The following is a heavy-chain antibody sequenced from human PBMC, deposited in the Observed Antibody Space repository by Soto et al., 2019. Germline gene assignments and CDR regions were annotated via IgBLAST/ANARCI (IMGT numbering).Heavy chain of an antibody. J-gene: IGHJ4*02. CDR2: IIPIFGTA. V-gene: IGHV1-69*12. CDR1: GGTFSSYA. D-gene: IGHD6-19*01. CDR3: ARDLMPGSGRDY. Sequence: QVQLVQSGAEVKKPGSSVKVSCKASGGTFSSYAISWVRQAPGQVLEWMGGIIPIFGTANYAQKFHGRVTINADESTSTAYMELSSLRSEDTAVYYCARDLMPGSGRDYWGQGTLVTVSS.